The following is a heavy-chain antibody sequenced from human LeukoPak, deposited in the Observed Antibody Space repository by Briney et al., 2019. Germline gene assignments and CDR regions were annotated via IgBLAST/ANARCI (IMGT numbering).Heavy chain of an antibody. V-gene: IGHV4-59*01. Sequence: PSETLSLTCTVSGGSISSYYWSWIRQPPGRGLEWIGYIYYSGSTNYNPSLKSRVTISVDTSKNQFSLKLSSVTAADTAVYYCARDPKDFYDTSNYLYFDYWGRGTLVPVSS. CDR3: ARDPKDFYDTSNYLYFDY. D-gene: IGHD3-22*01. CDR2: IYYSGST. J-gene: IGHJ4*02. CDR1: GGSISSYY.